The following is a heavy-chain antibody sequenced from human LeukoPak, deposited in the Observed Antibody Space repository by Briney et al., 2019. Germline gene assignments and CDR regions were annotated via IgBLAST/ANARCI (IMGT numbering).Heavy chain of an antibody. J-gene: IGHJ4*02. Sequence: ASVKVSCKASGYTFTGYYMHWVRQAPGQGLEWMGWVNPNSGGTNYAQKFQGRVTMTRDTSISTAYMEVSRLRSDDTAVFYCARDLEHGSGNYYNVNFDYWGQGTLVTVSS. D-gene: IGHD3-10*01. CDR1: GYTFTGYY. CDR3: ARDLEHGSGNYYNVNFDY. V-gene: IGHV1-2*02. CDR2: VNPNSGGT.